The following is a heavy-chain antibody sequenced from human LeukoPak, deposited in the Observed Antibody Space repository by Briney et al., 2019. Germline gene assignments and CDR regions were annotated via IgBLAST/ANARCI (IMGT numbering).Heavy chain of an antibody. J-gene: IGHJ4*02. D-gene: IGHD1-1*01. CDR2: IYTSGST. CDR1: GGSISSGSYY. CDR3: ARVNWNAFDY. Sequence: SETLSLTCTVSGGSISSGSYYWSWIRQPAGKGLEWIGRIYTSGSTNYNPSLKSRVTISVDTSKKQFSLKLSSVTAADTAVYYCARVNWNAFDYWGQGTLVTVSS. V-gene: IGHV4-61*02.